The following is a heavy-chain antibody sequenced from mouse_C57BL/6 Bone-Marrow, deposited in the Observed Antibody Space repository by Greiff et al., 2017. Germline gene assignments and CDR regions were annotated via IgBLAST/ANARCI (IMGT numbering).Heavy chain of an antibody. J-gene: IGHJ1*03. D-gene: IGHD1-2*01. V-gene: IGHV3-8*01. Sequence: VHVKQSGPGLAKPSQTLSLTCSVTGYSITSDYWNWIRKFPGNKLEYMWYISYSGSTYYNPSLKSRISITRDTSKSQYYLQLNSVTTEDTATYYCARGSYGRYFDVWGTGTTVTVSS. CDR1: GYSITSDY. CDR3: ARGSYGRYFDV. CDR2: ISYSGST.